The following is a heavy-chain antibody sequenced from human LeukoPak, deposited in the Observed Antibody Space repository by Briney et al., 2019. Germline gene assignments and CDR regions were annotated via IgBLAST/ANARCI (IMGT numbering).Heavy chain of an antibody. Sequence: GGSLRLSCAASGFTFSNYWIHWVRQAPGKGLEWFSLISGDGGRTYYTDSVKGRFTISRDNSKHSLYLQMNSLRTEDTALYYCTKNGGYSDAFDIWGQGTMVTVSS. CDR3: TKNGGYSDAFDI. J-gene: IGHJ3*02. V-gene: IGHV3-43*02. D-gene: IGHD3-10*01. CDR1: GFTFSNYW. CDR2: ISGDGGRT.